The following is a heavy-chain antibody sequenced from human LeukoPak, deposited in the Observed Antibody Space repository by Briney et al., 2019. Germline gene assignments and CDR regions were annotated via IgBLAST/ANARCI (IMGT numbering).Heavy chain of an antibody. J-gene: IGHJ3*02. V-gene: IGHV4-30-2*01. D-gene: IGHD7-27*01. CDR2: IYHSGST. CDR3: ARGQNWGDAFDI. CDR1: GGSISSGGYS. Sequence: PSQTLSLTCAVSGGSISSGGYSWSWIRQPPGKGPEWIGYIYHSGSTYYNPSLKSRVTISVDRSKNQFSLKLSSVTAADTAVYYCARGQNWGDAFDIWGQGTMVTVSS.